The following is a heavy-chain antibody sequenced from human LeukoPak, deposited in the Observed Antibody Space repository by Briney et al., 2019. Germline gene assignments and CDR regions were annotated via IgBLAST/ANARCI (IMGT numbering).Heavy chain of an antibody. CDR1: GGSISSYY. CDR2: TYYSGST. D-gene: IGHD3-9*01. V-gene: IGHV4-59*01. CDR3: ARILGGSLDY. J-gene: IGHJ4*02. Sequence: SETLSLTCTVSGGSISSYYWSWIRQPPGKGLEWIGYTYYSGSTNYNPSLKSRVTISVDTSKNQFSLKLSSVTAADTAVYYCARILGGSLDYWGQGTLVTVSS.